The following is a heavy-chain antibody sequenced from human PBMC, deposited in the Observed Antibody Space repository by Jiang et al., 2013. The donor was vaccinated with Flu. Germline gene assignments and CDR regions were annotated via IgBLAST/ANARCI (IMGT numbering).Heavy chain of an antibody. CDR3: ARDEAGEWELLRGMDV. CDR2: TYYRSKWYN. J-gene: IGHJ6*02. CDR1: GDSVSSNSAA. D-gene: IGHD1-26*01. V-gene: IGHV6-1*01. Sequence: TCAISGDSVSSNSAAWNWIRQSPSRGLEWLGRTYYRSKWYNDYAVSVKSRITINPDTSKNQFSLQLNSVTPEDTAVYYCARDEAGEWELLRGMDVWGQGTTVTVSS.